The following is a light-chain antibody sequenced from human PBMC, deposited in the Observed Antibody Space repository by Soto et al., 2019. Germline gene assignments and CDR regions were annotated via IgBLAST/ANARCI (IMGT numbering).Light chain of an antibody. V-gene: IGLV2-14*01. J-gene: IGLJ2*01. CDR2: EVS. CDR3: SSYRSSSTLV. CDR1: SSDVGGYNY. Sequence: QSALTQPASVSGSPGQSITISCTGTSSDVGGYNYVSWYQQHPGKAPKLMIYEVSNRPSGVSNRFSGSKSGNTASLTISGLQAEDEADYCCSSYRSSSTLVFGGGTKLTVL.